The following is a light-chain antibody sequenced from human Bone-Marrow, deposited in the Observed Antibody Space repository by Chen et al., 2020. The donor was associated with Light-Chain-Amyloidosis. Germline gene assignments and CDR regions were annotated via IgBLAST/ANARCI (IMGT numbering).Light chain of an antibody. CDR3: QQYYSTPPVYT. Sequence: VLTQSPDSLAVSLGERATINCKSSQSVFFGHLNKNYLAWYQQKPGQPPRLLIYWAYTRESGVPDRFSGSGFGTDFTLTISSLQAEDVATYYGQQYYSTPPVYTFGQGTKLEL. CDR2: WAY. J-gene: IGKJ2*01. V-gene: IGKV4-1*01. CDR1: QSVFFGHLNKNY.